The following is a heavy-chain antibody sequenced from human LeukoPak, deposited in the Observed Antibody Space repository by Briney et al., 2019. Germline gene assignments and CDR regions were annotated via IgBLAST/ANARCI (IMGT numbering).Heavy chain of an antibody. V-gene: IGHV4-31*03. D-gene: IGHD6-19*01. CDR3: ASQSRIAVAGARGGFDP. CDR1: GGSISSGGYY. Sequence: SETLSLTCTVSGGSISSGGYYWSWIRQHPGKGLEGIGYIYYSGSTYYNPSLKSRVTISVDTSKNQFSLKLSSVTAADTAVYYCASQSRIAVAGARGGFDPWGQGTLVTVSS. J-gene: IGHJ5*02. CDR2: IYYSGST.